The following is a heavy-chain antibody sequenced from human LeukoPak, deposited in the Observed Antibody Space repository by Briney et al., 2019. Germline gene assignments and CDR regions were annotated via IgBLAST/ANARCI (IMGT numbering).Heavy chain of an antibody. J-gene: IGHJ4*02. CDR1: GYTFTGYY. D-gene: IGHD6-13*01. V-gene: IGHV1-2*02. CDR3: ARNPGSIAAAGEADY. CDR2: INPNCGGT. Sequence: GASVKVSCKASGYTFTGYYMHWVRQAPGQGLEWMGWINPNCGGTNYAQKFQGRVTMTRDTSISTAYVELSRLRSDDTAVYHCARNPGSIAAAGEADYWGQGTLVTVSS.